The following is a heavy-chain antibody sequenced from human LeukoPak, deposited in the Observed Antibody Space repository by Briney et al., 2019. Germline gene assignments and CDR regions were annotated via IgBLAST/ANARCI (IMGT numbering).Heavy chain of an antibody. CDR1: GFTFSSYA. D-gene: IGHD3-22*01. J-gene: IGHJ4*02. CDR2: ISGSGGST. V-gene: IGHV3-23*01. CDR3: AKVYDYYDSRGVFDY. Sequence: GGSLRLSCAASGFTFSSYAMSWVRQAPGKGLEWVSAISGSGGSTYYADSVKGRFTISRDNSKNTLYLQMNSLRAEDTAVYYCAKVYDYYDSRGVFDYWGQGTLVTVST.